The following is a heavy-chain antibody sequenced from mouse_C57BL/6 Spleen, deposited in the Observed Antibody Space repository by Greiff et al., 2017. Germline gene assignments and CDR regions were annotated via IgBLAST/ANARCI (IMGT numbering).Heavy chain of an antibody. J-gene: IGHJ4*01. V-gene: IGHV5-4*01. D-gene: IGHD2-2*01. CDR3: ARDGDYYGYEGYAMDY. CDR2: ISDGGSYT. CDR1: GFTFSSYA. Sequence: EVKLVESGGGLVKPGGSLKLSCAASGFTFSSYAMSWVRQTPEKRLEWVATISDGGSYTYYPDNVKGRFTISRDNAKNNLYLQMSHLKSEDTAMYYCARDGDYYGYEGYAMDYWGQGTSVTVSS.